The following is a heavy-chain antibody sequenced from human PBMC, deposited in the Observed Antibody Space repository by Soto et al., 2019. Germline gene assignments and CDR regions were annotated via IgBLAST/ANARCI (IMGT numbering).Heavy chain of an antibody. V-gene: IGHV3-23*01. D-gene: IGHD1-26*01. CDR3: AREDGGIPFDS. CDR1: GFIFSEYA. J-gene: IGHJ4*02. CDR2: IIKSGGET. Sequence: EVHVLESGGGLVQPGWSLRLSCVASGFIFSEYAMTWIRQAPGKGLEWVAGIIKSGGETYYTDSVKGRFTVSRDNSKNMLYLEMDSLRADDTALYYCAREDGGIPFDSWGQGTLVTVSS.